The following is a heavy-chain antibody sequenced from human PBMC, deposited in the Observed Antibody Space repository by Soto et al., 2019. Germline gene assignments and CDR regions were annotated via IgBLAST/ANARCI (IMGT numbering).Heavy chain of an antibody. CDR3: ARDLIAVAGNYYYYGMDV. Sequence: PGGSLRLSCAASGFTFSSYAMHWVRQAPGKGLEWVAVISYDGSNKYYADSVKGRFTISRDNSKNTLYLQMNSLRAEDTAVYYCARDLIAVAGNYYYYGMDVWGQGTTVTVSS. J-gene: IGHJ6*02. CDR1: GFTFSSYA. V-gene: IGHV3-30-3*01. CDR2: ISYDGSNK. D-gene: IGHD6-19*01.